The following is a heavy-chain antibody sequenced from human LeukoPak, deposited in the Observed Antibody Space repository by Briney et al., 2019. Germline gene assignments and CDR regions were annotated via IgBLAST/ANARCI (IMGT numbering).Heavy chain of an antibody. J-gene: IGHJ4*02. Sequence: GASVKVSCKASGYTFTSYDINWVRQATGQGLEWMGWMNPNSGNTGYAQKFQGRVTITRNTSISTAYMELSSLRSEDTAVYYCARDLPYCSSTSCYTLFDYWAREPWSPSPQ. CDR1: GYTFTSYD. D-gene: IGHD2-2*02. CDR2: MNPNSGNT. CDR3: ARDLPYCSSTSCYTLFDY. V-gene: IGHV1-8*03.